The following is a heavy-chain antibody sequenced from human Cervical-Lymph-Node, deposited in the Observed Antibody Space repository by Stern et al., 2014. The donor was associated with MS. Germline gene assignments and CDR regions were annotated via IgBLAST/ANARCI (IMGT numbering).Heavy chain of an antibody. J-gene: IGHJ6*02. D-gene: IGHD5-12*01. CDR3: VRDRVVYSGYDRGMDV. CDR1: GFTFSDYY. CDR2: INGSSSPI. V-gene: IGHV3-11*01. Sequence: QVQLVQSGGGLVKPGGSLRLSCAASGFTFSDYYLSWIRLAPGKGLEWVSYINGSSSPIYYAASVKGRFTVSRDNAKNSLYLQMNSLRVEDTAVYYCVRDRVVYSGYDRGMDVWGQGTTVTVSS.